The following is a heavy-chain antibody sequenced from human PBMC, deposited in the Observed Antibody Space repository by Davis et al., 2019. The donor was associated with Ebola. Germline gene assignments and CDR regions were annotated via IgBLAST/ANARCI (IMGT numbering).Heavy chain of an antibody. V-gene: IGHV1-46*01. CDR3: ARERIVVVVAAPYYYYYGMDV. CDR1: GYTFTSYY. D-gene: IGHD2-15*01. Sequence: ASVKVSCKASGYTFTSYYMHWVRQAPGQGLEWMGIINPSGGSTSYAQKFQGRVTMTRDTSTSTVYMELSSLRSEDTAVYYCARERIVVVVAAPYYYYYGMDVWGKGTTVTVSS. CDR2: INPSGGST. J-gene: IGHJ6*04.